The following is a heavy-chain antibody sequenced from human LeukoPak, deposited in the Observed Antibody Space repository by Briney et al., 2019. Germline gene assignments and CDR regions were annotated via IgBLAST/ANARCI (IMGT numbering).Heavy chain of an antibody. CDR3: ARDSRSSSWYNWFDP. Sequence: SETLSLTCAVSGGSISSSNWWSWVRQPPGKGLEWIGEIYHSGSTNYNPSLKSRVTISVDKSKNQFSLKLTSVTAADTAVYYCARDSRSSSWYNWFDPWGQGTLVSVSS. CDR2: IYHSGST. CDR1: GGSISSSNW. V-gene: IGHV4-4*02. D-gene: IGHD6-13*01. J-gene: IGHJ5*02.